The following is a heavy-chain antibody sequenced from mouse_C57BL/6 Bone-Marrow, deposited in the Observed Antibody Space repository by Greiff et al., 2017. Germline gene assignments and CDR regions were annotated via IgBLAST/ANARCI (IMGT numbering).Heavy chain of an antibody. D-gene: IGHD1-1*01. CDR1: GYTFTSYD. CDR3: ASTVVATPYAMDY. V-gene: IGHV1-85*01. CDR2: IYPRDGST. Sequence: QVQLQQSGPELVKPGASVKLSCKASGYTFTSYDINWVKQRPGQGLEWIGWIYPRDGSTKYNEKFKGKATLTVDTSSSTAYMELHSQTSEDSAVYFSASTVVATPYAMDYWGQGTSVTVSS. J-gene: IGHJ4*01.